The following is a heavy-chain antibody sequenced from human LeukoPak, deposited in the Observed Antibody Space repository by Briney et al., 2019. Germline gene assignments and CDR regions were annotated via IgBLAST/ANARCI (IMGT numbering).Heavy chain of an antibody. J-gene: IGHJ4*02. CDR1: GGSISSYY. CDR2: IYYSGST. V-gene: IGHV4-59*01. D-gene: IGHD1-26*01. CDR3: AMGPEVGATPFDY. Sequence: SETLSLTCSVSGGSISSYYWSWIRQPPGKGLEWIGYIYYSGSTNYNPSLKSRVTISVDTSKNQFSLKLSSVTTADTAVYYCAMGPEVGATPFDYWGQGTLVTVSS.